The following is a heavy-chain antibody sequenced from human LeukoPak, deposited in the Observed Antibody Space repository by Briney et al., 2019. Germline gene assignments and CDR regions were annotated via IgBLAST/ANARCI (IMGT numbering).Heavy chain of an antibody. V-gene: IGHV1-69*04. CDR3: ARARSDCYSIYYYYGMDV. CDR2: SIPILGIA. CDR1: GGTFSSYA. Sequence: ASVKVSCKASGGTFSSYAISWVRQAPGQGVEWMGRSIPILGIANYAQKFQGRITITADKSTRTAYMELSSLRSEDTAVYYCARARSDCYSIYYYYGMDVWGQGTTVTVSS. D-gene: IGHD5-24*01. J-gene: IGHJ6*02.